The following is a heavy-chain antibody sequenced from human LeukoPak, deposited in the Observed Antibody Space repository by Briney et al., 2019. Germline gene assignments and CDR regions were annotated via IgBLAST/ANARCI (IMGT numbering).Heavy chain of an antibody. V-gene: IGHV3-7*01. CDR3: AREAETGGFDY. J-gene: IGHJ4*02. Sequence: GGSLRLSCAASGFTFSSYAMSWVRQAPGKGLEWVANIKQDGSEKYYVDSVKGRFTISRDNAKNSLYLQMNSLRAEDTAVYYCAREAETGGFDYRGQGTLVTVSS. CDR1: GFTFSSYA. D-gene: IGHD1-1*01. CDR2: IKQDGSEK.